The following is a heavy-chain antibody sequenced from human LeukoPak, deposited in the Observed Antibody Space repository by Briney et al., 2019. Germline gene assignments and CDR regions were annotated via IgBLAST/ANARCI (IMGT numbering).Heavy chain of an antibody. D-gene: IGHD3-22*01. CDR3: ARDRPDYCDSSGLIDY. V-gene: IGHV3-11*01. Sequence: GGSLRLSCAASGFTFSDYYMSWIRQAPGKGLEWVSYISSSGSTIYYADSVKGRFTISRDNAKNSLYLQMNSLRAEDTAVYYCARDRPDYCDSSGLIDYWGQGTLVTVSS. CDR1: GFTFSDYY. CDR2: ISSSGSTI. J-gene: IGHJ4*02.